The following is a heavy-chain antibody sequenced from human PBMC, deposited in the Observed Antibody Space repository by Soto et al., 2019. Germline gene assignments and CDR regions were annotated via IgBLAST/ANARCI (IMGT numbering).Heavy chain of an antibody. Sequence: ASVKDSCKASGYTFTGYYMHWVRQAPGQGLEWMGWINPNSGGTNYAQKFQGWVTMTRDTSISTAYMELSRLRSDDTAVYYCARDLGGIAARSDMDYYGMDVWGQGTTVTVSS. CDR3: ARDLGGIAARSDMDYYGMDV. D-gene: IGHD6-6*01. V-gene: IGHV1-2*04. CDR2: INPNSGGT. J-gene: IGHJ6*02. CDR1: GYTFTGYY.